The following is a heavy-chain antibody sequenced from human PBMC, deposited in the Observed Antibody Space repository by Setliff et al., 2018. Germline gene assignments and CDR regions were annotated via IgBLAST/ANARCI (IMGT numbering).Heavy chain of an antibody. CDR3: ARVRLVATTNYYYYYYMDV. Sequence: GASVKVSCKASGGTFSTYAISWVRQAPGQGLEWMGGIIPIFATANYAQKFQGRVTITADKSTSTAYMELSSLRSEDTAVYYCARVRLVATTNYYYYYYMDVWGKGTTVTVSS. V-gene: IGHV1-69*06. J-gene: IGHJ6*03. D-gene: IGHD5-12*01. CDR1: GGTFSTYA. CDR2: IIPIFATA.